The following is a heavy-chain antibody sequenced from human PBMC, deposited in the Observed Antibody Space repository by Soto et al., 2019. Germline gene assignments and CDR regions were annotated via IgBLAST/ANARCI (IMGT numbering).Heavy chain of an antibody. Sequence: SLRLSCTTSGFHFGGYAMTWFRHAPGKGLEWLGFIRGKAYGGTTEYAASVRGRFTISRDDSKSIAYLQMASLKTEDTAIYYCCRGMYTPYETSRLSFDYWGQGTQVTVS. CDR2: IRGKAYGGTT. J-gene: IGHJ4*02. D-gene: IGHD3-22*01. CDR3: CRGMYTPYETSRLSFDY. CDR1: GFHFGGYA. V-gene: IGHV3-49*03.